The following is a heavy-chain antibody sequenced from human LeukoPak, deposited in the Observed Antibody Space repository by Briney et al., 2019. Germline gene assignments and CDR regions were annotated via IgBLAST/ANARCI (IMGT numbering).Heavy chain of an antibody. CDR2: IKQDGSEK. CDR1: GFTFTDYW. J-gene: IGHJ4*02. V-gene: IGHV3-7*01. Sequence: GGSLRLSCTTSGFTFTDYWMTWVRQAPGKGLEWVANIKQDGSEKYYVDSVKGRFTISRDNAKNSLYLQMNSLRAEDTAVYYCARARGETYYDILTGYCYFDYWGQGTLVTVSS. CDR3: ARARGETYYDILTGYCYFDY. D-gene: IGHD3-9*01.